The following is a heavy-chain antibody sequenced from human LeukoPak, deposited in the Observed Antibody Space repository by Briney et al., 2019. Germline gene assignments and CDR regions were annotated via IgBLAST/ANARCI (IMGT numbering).Heavy chain of an antibody. CDR3: ARVGYDSSGEFDY. Sequence: GASVKVSCKASGFTFTSHDYNWVRQAPGQGLEWMGWMNPNSGNTGYAQKFQGRVTMTRDTSITTVYMELSSLRSEDTAVYYCARVGYDSSGEFDYWGQGTLVTVSS. CDR2: MNPNSGNT. J-gene: IGHJ4*02. CDR1: GFTFTSHD. V-gene: IGHV1-8*01. D-gene: IGHD3-22*01.